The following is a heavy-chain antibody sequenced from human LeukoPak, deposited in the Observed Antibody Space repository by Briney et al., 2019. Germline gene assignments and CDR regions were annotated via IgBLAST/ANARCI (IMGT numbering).Heavy chain of an antibody. CDR1: GFTFSSYA. Sequence: GGSLRLSCAASGFTFSSYAMHWVRQAPGKGLEWVAVISYDGSNKYYADSVKGRFTISRDNSKNTLYLQMNSLRAEDTAVYYCARDRDTYQLLXYYYYGMDVWGQGTTVTVSS. D-gene: IGHD2-2*01. V-gene: IGHV3-30-3*01. CDR3: ARDRDTYQLLXYYYYGMDV. CDR2: ISYDGSNK. J-gene: IGHJ6*02.